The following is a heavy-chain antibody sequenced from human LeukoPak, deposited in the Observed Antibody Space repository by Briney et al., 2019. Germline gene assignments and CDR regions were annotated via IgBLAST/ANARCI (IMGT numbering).Heavy chain of an antibody. J-gene: IGHJ6*03. CDR2: IYYSGST. Sequence: SETLSLTSTVSGGSISSGDYYWSWIRQPPGKGLEWIGYIYYSGSTYYDPSLKSRVTISVDTSKNQFSLKLSSVTAADTAVYYCARVRSGWYYMDVWGKGTTVTVSS. V-gene: IGHV4-30-4*08. CDR1: GGSISSGDYY. D-gene: IGHD6-19*01. CDR3: ARVRSGWYYMDV.